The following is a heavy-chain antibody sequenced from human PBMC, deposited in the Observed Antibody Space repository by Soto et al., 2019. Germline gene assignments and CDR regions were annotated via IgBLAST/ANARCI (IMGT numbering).Heavy chain of an antibody. D-gene: IGHD6-13*01. J-gene: IGHJ4*02. CDR3: AKAGIAAAGPYYFDY. V-gene: IGHV3-23*01. CDR2: ISGSGGST. CDR1: GFPFSGYA. Sequence: PGGSLRLSCAASGFPFSGYAMSWVRQAPGKGLEWVSAISGSGGSTYYADSVKGRFTISRDNSKNTLYLQMNSLRAEDTAVYYCAKAGIAAAGPYYFDYWGQGTLVTVSS.